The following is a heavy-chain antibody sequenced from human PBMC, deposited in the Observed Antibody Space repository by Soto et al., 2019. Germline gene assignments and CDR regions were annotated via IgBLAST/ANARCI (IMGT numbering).Heavy chain of an antibody. V-gene: IGHV4-39*01. CDR1: GGSISSSSYY. J-gene: IGHJ4*02. D-gene: IGHD1-7*01. CDR2: IYYSGST. Sequence: QLQLQESGPGLVKPSETLSLTCTVSGGSISSSSYYWGWIRQPPGKGLECIGSIYYSGSTYYNPSLKSRVTISVDTSKNHFSLRLRSVTAADTAVYYCARLRTGTTKTYYFDYWGQGTLVTVSS. CDR3: ARLRTGTTKTYYFDY.